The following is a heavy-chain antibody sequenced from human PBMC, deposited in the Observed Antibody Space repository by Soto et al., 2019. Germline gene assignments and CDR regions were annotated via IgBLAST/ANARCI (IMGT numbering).Heavy chain of an antibody. CDR2: ISAYNGNT. CDR3: AREANWNSPGAFDI. CDR1: GYTFTSYG. J-gene: IGHJ3*02. Sequence: ASLKVSCKASGYTFTSYGISWVRQAPGQGLEWMGWISAYNGNTNYAQKLQGRVTMTTDTSTSTAYMELRSLRSDDTAVYYCAREANWNSPGAFDIWGQGTMVTVSS. D-gene: IGHD1-7*01. V-gene: IGHV1-18*01.